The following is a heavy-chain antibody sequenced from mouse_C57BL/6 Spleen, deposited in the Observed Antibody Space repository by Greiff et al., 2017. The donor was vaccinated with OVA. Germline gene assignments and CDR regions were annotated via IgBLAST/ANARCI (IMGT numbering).Heavy chain of an antibody. J-gene: IGHJ2*01. CDR1: GYAFSSYW. Sequence: VQLQQSGAALVKPGASVKISCKASGYAFSSYWMNWVRQRPGKGLEWIGQIYPGDGNPNYNGKYKGKATLTSDISTSTAYMQLSSLTSEDSAVYFCARSPPLGDYWGQGTTLTVSS. CDR3: ARSPPLGDY. CDR2: IYPGDGNP. D-gene: IGHD4-1*01. V-gene: IGHV1-80*01.